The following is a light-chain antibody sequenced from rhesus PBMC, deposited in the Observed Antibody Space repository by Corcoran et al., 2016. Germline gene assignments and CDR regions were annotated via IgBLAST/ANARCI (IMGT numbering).Light chain of an antibody. CDR2: DAS. Sequence: DIQLTQSPSSLSASVGDRVTITCRASQGVSSYLAWYQQKSGKVPKLLIYDASNLQSGVPSRFSGSGSGTEFTLTISGLQPEDVATYYCQQRNTYPWTFGQATKVEI. CDR1: QGVSSY. CDR3: QQRNTYPWT. J-gene: IGKJ1*01. V-gene: IGKV1-38*01.